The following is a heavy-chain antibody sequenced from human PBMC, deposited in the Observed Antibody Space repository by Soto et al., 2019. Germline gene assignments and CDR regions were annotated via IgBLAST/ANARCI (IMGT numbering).Heavy chain of an antibody. CDR2: ISGSGGST. CDR3: AKQYSSITIFGVVIDGEIDY. J-gene: IGHJ4*02. CDR1: GITFSSYA. V-gene: IGHV3-23*01. Sequence: GGSLRLSCGTSGITFSSYAMSWVRQAPGEGLEWVSAISGSGGSTYYADSVKGRFTISRDNSKNTLYLQMNSLRAEDTAVHYCAKQYSSITIFGVVIDGEIDYWGQGTLVTVSS. D-gene: IGHD3-3*01.